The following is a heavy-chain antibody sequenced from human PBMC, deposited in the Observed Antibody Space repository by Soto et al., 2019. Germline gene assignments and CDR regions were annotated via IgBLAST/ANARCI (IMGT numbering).Heavy chain of an antibody. Sequence: SLRLSSAASGFTFSDYFVSWIRQAPGKGLEWVSYITTSSTIYYADSVKGRFTISRDNAKNPLFLQMNSLRAEDTAVYYCAMDWNSNDWGQGTLVTVSS. CDR2: ITTSSTI. V-gene: IGHV3-11*01. D-gene: IGHD1-7*01. J-gene: IGHJ4*02. CDR3: AMDWNSND. CDR1: GFTFSDYF.